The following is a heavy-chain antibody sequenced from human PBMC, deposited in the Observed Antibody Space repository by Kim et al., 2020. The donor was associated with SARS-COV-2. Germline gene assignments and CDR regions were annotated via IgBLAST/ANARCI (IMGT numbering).Heavy chain of an antibody. Sequence: GGSLRLSCAASGFTFSSYAMHCVLQAPGKGLEGVAVISYDGSNKYYADSVKGRFTISRDNSKNTLYLQMNSLRAEDTAVYYCARPVPAAPTEVNYWGQGTLVTVSS. CDR2: ISYDGSNK. CDR3: ARPVPAAPTEVNY. J-gene: IGHJ4*02. CDR1: GFTFSSYA. V-gene: IGHV3-30*04. D-gene: IGHD2-2*01.